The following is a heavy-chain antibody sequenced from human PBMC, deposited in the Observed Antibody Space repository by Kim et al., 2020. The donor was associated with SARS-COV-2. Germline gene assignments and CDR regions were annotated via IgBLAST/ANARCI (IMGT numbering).Heavy chain of an antibody. CDR2: YSGSA. V-gene: IGHV4-39*01. CDR3: AEYYMDV. Sequence: YSGSANYNASLRSRVTIAVDTSKNQFSLKLSSVTAADTAVYYCAEYYMDVWGKGTTVTVSS. J-gene: IGHJ6*03.